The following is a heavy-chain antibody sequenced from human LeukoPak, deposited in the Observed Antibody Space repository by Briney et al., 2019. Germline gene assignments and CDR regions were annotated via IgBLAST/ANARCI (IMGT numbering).Heavy chain of an antibody. J-gene: IGHJ6*02. CDR1: GGSISSYY. CDR3: ARTFSESYYYYGMDV. CDR2: VYYSGRT. D-gene: IGHD1-26*01. V-gene: IGHV4-59*01. Sequence: SETLSPTCTVSGGSISSYYWSWIRQPPGKGLEWIGYVYYSGRTNYNPSLKSRVTISVDTSKNQFSLKLSSVTAADTAVYYCARTFSESYYYYGMDVWGQGTTVTVSS.